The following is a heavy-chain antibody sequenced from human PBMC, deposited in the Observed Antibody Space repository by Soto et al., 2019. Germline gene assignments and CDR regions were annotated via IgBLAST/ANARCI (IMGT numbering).Heavy chain of an antibody. D-gene: IGHD3-22*01. CDR2: IIPVFATT. V-gene: IGHV1-69*01. J-gene: IGHJ4*02. Sequence: QEQLVQSGAEVKKSGSSVKVSCTASGGLFSTYAISWVRQAPGQGLEWMGGIIPVFATTYYAEKFEGRVTITADESTNTAYMELSSLRSEDTAMYYCARGDSGYVWFNEIWGQATLVTVSS. CDR1: GGLFSTYA. CDR3: ARGDSGYVWFNEI.